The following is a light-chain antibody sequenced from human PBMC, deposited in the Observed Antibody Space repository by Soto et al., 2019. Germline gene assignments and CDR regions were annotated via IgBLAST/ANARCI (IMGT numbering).Light chain of an antibody. CDR3: VSYTDTDTLV. J-gene: IGLJ1*01. V-gene: IGLV2-14*01. CDR1: NTDVGQDNS. CDR2: EVT. Sequence: SVLAQPASVSGSRGQSITISCVGRNTDVGQDNSVSWYQQGPGKAPKLLIFEVTNRPSGVSSRFSGSRSANTASLTISGLQPDDEGDYFCVSYTDTDTLVFGTGTKVTVL.